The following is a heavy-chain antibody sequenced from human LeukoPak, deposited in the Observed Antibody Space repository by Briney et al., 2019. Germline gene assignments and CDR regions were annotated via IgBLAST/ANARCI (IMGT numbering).Heavy chain of an antibody. CDR2: ISYDGSNK. Sequence: PGRSLRLSRAASGFTFSSYGMHWVRQAPGKGLEWVAVISYDGSNKYYADSVKGRFTISRDNSKNTLYLQMNSLRAEDTAVYYCAKAGGHNYYYYGMDVWGQGTTVTVSS. CDR1: GFTFSSYG. V-gene: IGHV3-30*18. CDR3: AKAGGHNYYYYGMDV. J-gene: IGHJ6*02. D-gene: IGHD5-12*01.